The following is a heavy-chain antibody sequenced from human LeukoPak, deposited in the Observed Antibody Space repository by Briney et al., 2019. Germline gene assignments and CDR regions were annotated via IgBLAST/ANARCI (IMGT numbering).Heavy chain of an antibody. CDR3: TRGSLEG. CDR2: INTDGSTT. V-gene: IGHV3-74*01. J-gene: IGHJ4*02. CDR1: GFTFSRYW. Sequence: PGGSLRLSCAASGFTFSRYWMHWVRQAPGKGLVWVSGINTDGSTTSYADSVRGRFTISRDNAKNTLYLQMNSLRAEDTAVYYCTRGSLEGWGQGTLVTVSS.